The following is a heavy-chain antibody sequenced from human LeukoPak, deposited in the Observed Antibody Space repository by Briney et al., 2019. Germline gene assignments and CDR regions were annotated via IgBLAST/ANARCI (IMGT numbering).Heavy chain of an antibody. D-gene: IGHD3-3*01. Sequence: SETLSLTCAVSGGSISSSNWWSWVRQPPGKGLEWIGYIYYSGSTNYNSSLRSRVSISVDTSKNQFSLKLRSVTAADTAVYYCARAILSGYPDSWGQGTLVIVFS. J-gene: IGHJ4*02. V-gene: IGHV4-4*02. CDR3: ARAILSGYPDS. CDR2: IYYSGST. CDR1: GGSISSSNW.